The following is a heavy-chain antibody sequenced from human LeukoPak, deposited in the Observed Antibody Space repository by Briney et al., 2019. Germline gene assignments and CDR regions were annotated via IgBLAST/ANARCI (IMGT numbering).Heavy chain of an antibody. CDR2: ISGSGGST. J-gene: IGHJ4*02. Sequence: GGSLRLSCAASGFPLSSYGMHWVRQAPGKALEWVSAISGSGGSTYYADSVKGRFAISRDNSKNTLYLQMNSLRAEDTAVYYCAKSNIGDYYDSSGPYYFDYWGQGTLVTVSS. CDR1: GFPLSSYG. CDR3: AKSNIGDYYDSSGPYYFDY. D-gene: IGHD3-22*01. V-gene: IGHV3-23*01.